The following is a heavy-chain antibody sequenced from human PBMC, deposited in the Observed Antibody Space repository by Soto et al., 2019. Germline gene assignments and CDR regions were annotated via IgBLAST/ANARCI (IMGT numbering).Heavy chain of an antibody. J-gene: IGHJ4*02. CDR1: GFTFSSYS. CDR3: ARVGIDCSSSSCYFDY. CDR2: ISSSSSYI. Sequence: PGGSLRLSCAASGFTFSSYSMNWVRQAPGKGLEWVSSISSSSSYIYYADSVKGRFTISRDNAKNSLYLQMNSLRAEDTAVYYCARVGIDCSSSSCYFDYWGQGTLVTVSS. V-gene: IGHV3-21*01. D-gene: IGHD2-2*01.